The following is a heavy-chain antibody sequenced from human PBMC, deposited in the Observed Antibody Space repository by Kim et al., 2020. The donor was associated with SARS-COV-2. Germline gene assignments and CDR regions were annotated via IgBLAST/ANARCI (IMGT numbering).Heavy chain of an antibody. Sequence: HSVKGTFTISRATTKNTLYLQMHSLRAADTAVYYCARDPNEGYGASFDYWGQGTLVTVSS. J-gene: IGHJ4*02. CDR3: ARDPNEGYGASFDY. D-gene: IGHD4-17*01. V-gene: IGHV3-23*01.